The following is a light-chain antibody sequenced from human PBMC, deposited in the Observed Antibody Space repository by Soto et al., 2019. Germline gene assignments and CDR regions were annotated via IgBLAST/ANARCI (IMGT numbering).Light chain of an antibody. CDR2: GAS. Sequence: EIVLTQSPGTLSLSPGERATLSCSASQSVSSNYLAWYQQKPGQAPRLLIYGASSRATGIPDRFSVSGSGTEFTLTISRLEPEDFAVYYCQQYGGSPRTFGQGTKVEIQ. J-gene: IGKJ1*01. V-gene: IGKV3-20*01. CDR3: QQYGGSPRT. CDR1: QSVSSNY.